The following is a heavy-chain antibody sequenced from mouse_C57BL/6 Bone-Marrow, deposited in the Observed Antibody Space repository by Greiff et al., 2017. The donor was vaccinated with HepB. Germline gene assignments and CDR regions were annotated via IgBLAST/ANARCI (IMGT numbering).Heavy chain of an antibody. J-gene: IGHJ2*01. Sequence: QVQLQQPGAELVKPGASVKMSCKASGYTFTSYWITWVKQRPGQGLEWIGDIYPGSGSTNYNEKFKSKATLTVDTSSSTAYMQLSSLTAEDSAVYYCARLRQLRFPFDYWGQGTTLTVSS. CDR1: GYTFTSYW. V-gene: IGHV1-55*01. CDR3: ARLRQLRFPFDY. D-gene: IGHD3-2*02. CDR2: IYPGSGST.